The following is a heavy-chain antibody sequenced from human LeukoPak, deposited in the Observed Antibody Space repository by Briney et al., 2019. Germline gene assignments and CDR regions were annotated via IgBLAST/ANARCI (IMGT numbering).Heavy chain of an antibody. CDR2: ISSNGTTI. V-gene: IGHV3-48*03. J-gene: IGHJ4*02. Sequence: PGGSLRLSCAASGFTFSSYEMNWVRQAPGKGLEWISYISSNGTTIYYADSVKGRFTISRDNAKNSLYLQMNSLRAEDTAVYYCARSYSSTWYLYYFDYWGQGTLVTVSS. CDR3: ARSYSSTWYLYYFDY. CDR1: GFTFSSYE. D-gene: IGHD6-13*01.